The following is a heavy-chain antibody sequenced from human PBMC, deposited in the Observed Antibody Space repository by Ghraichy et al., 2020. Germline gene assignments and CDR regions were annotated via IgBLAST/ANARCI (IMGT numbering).Heavy chain of an antibody. Sequence: GGSLRLSCAASGFSVSSNYMSWIRQAPGKGLEWVSVIYKTGNTYYADSMKGRFTISRDNSKNTLYLQMSNLRAEDTAVYYCTSIPPGGYWGQGTLVTVSS. CDR2: IYKTGNT. V-gene: IGHV3-66*01. CDR3: TSIPPGGY. CDR1: GFSVSSNY. D-gene: IGHD1-26*01. J-gene: IGHJ4*02.